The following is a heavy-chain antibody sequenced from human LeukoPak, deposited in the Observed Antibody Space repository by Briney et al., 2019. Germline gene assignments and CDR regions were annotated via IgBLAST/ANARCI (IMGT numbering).Heavy chain of an antibody. V-gene: IGHV1-24*01. D-gene: IGHD6-19*01. CDR2: FDPEDGET. Sequence: GASVKVSCKVSGYTLTELSMHWVRQAPGKGLEWMGGFDPEDGETIYAQKFQGRVTMTEDTSIDTAYMELSSLRSEDTAVYYCATDPPNQMDSSGWYSYWGQGTLVTVSS. CDR3: ATDPPNQMDSSGWYSY. J-gene: IGHJ4*02. CDR1: GYTLTELS.